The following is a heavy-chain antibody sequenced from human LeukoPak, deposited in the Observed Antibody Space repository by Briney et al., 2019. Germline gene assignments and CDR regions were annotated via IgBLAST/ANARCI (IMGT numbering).Heavy chain of an antibody. Sequence: VRPGGSLRLSCSVSGFIFSSYSMNWVRQAPGKGLEWVSSSTSSSNIYYADSVKGRFTISRDNAKNSLYLQMNSLRAEDTAVYYCARDLGGITIAVAADGGDWGQGTLVTVSS. D-gene: IGHD6-19*01. CDR3: ARDLGGITIAVAADGGD. J-gene: IGHJ4*02. V-gene: IGHV3-21*01. CDR2: STSSSNI. CDR1: GFIFSSYS.